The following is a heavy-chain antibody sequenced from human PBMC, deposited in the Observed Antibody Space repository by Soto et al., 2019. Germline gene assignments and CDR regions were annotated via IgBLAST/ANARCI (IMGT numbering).Heavy chain of an antibody. CDR2: ISYDGSHK. V-gene: IGHV3-30*18. J-gene: IGHJ5*02. Sequence: QVQLVESGGGVVQPGRSLRLSCAASGFTFSNYGFHWVRQAPGKGLEWVAVISYDGSHKYYTDSVKGRFTISRDNSKNTVFLQINNLGPDDTAVYYCAKASGEPHDPTLYNWFDPWGRGTLVTVSS. D-gene: IGHD3-10*01. CDR3: AKASGEPHDPTLYNWFDP. CDR1: GFTFSNYG.